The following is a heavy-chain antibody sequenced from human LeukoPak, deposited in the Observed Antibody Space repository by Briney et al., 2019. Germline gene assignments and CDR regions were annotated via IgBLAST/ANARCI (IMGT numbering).Heavy chain of an antibody. CDR1: GYTFTSYG. V-gene: IGHV1-18*01. CDR2: ISAYNGNT. D-gene: IGHD6-19*01. J-gene: IGHJ4*02. Sequence: VASVKVSCKASGYTFTSYGISWVRQAPGQGLEWMGWISAYNGNTNYARKLQGRVTMTTDTSTSTAYMELRSLRSDDTAVYYCARAVDLAVAGTGFDYWGQGTLVTVSS. CDR3: ARAVDLAVAGTGFDY.